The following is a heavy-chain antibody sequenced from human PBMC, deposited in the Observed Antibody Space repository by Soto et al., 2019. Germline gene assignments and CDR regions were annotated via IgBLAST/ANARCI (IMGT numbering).Heavy chain of an antibody. Sequence: GASVKVSCKASGYAFINSGINWPRQSPGQGLEWLGWINYKIDYTKYAQKLQDRVTLTADTSTSTVYMELRNLRSDDTAVYYCARASYFGPTPAPFERWGQGTMVTV. CDR3: ARASYFGPTPAPFER. CDR1: GYAFINSG. J-gene: IGHJ3*01. CDR2: INYKIDYT. V-gene: IGHV1-18*01. D-gene: IGHD3-9*01.